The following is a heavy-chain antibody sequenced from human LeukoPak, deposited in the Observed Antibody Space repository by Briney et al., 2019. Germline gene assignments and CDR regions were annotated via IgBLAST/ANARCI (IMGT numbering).Heavy chain of an antibody. D-gene: IGHD4-23*01. J-gene: IGHJ6*02. Sequence: PGGSLRLSCAASGFTFSSYSMNWVRQAPGKGLEWVSSISSSSSYIYYADSVKGRFTISRDNAKNSLYLQMNSLRAEDTAVYYCARGQGRWYYYGMDVWGQGTTVTVSS. CDR3: ARGQGRWYYYGMDV. V-gene: IGHV3-21*01. CDR1: GFTFSSYS. CDR2: ISSSSSYI.